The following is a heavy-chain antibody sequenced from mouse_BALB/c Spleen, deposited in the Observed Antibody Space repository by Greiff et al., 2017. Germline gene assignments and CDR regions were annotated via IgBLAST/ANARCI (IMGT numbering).Heavy chain of an antibody. CDR2: IDPANGNT. D-gene: IGHD2-1*01. J-gene: IGHJ3*01. Sequence: EVQLVESGAELVKPGASVKLSCTASGFNIKDTYMHWVKQRPEQGLEWIGRIDPANGNTKYDPKFQGKATITADTSSNTAYLQLSSLTSEDTAVYYCARSGGNYEGAWFAYWGQGTLVTVSA. V-gene: IGHV14-3*02. CDR1: GFNIKDTY. CDR3: ARSGGNYEGAWFAY.